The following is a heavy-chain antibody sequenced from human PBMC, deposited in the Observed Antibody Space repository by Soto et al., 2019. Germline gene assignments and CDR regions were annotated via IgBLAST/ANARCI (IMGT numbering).Heavy chain of an antibody. CDR2: INHSGST. V-gene: IGHV4-34*01. J-gene: IGHJ6*02. CDR1: GGSFSGYY. CDR3: ARGVYCSGGSCCRAMAF. D-gene: IGHD2-15*01. Sequence: SETLSLTCAVYGGSFSGYYWSWIRQPPGKGLEWIGEINHSGSTNYNPSLKSRVTISVDTSKNQFSLKLSSATAADTAVYYCARGVYCSGGSCCRAMAFWGQGTTVTVSS.